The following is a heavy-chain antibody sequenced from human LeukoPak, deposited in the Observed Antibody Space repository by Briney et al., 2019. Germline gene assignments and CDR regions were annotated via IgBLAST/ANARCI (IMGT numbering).Heavy chain of an antibody. CDR3: AKDRGLGSSPDY. Sequence: PGGSLRLSCAASGFTFSSYWMHWVRQAPGKGLVWVSRINTDGSSTSYADSVKGRFTISRDNAKNTLYLQMNSLRAEDTAVYYCAKDRGLGSSPDYWGQGTLVTVSS. V-gene: IGHV3-74*01. J-gene: IGHJ4*02. D-gene: IGHD3/OR15-3a*01. CDR1: GFTFSSYW. CDR2: INTDGSST.